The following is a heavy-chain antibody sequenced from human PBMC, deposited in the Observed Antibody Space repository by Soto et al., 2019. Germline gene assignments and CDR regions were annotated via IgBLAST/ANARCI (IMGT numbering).Heavy chain of an antibody. V-gene: IGHV3-23*01. CDR2: ISGSGGST. D-gene: IGHD3-3*01. CDR3: AKDPIYYDFRRAQVDY. Sequence: PGGSLRLSCAASGFTFSSYAMSWVRQAPGKGLEWVSAISGSGGSTYYADSVKGRFTISRDNSKNTLYLQMNSLRAEDTAVYYCAKDPIYYDFRRAQVDYWGQGTLVTVSS. CDR1: GFTFSSYA. J-gene: IGHJ4*02.